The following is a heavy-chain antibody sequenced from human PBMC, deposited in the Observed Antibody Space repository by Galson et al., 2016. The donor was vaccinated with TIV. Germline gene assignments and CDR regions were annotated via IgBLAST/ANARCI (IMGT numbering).Heavy chain of an antibody. D-gene: IGHD4-11*01. J-gene: IGHJ5*02. CDR3: ALNPATDTTTLRGVDH. Sequence: SVKVSCKASGYTFTDYYIHWVRQAPGPGLEWMGIITPGGGGASSAQRFKGRVTMTRDTSTSTVYMDLSGLTSEDTAVYYCALNPATDTTTLRGVDHWGQGTLVTVSS. CDR1: GYTFTDYY. CDR2: ITPGGGGA. V-gene: IGHV1-46*01.